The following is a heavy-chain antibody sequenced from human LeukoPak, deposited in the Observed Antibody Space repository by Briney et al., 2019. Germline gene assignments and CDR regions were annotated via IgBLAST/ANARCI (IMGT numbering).Heavy chain of an antibody. J-gene: IGHJ6*02. Sequence: TSETLSLTFAVSGGSISSSNWWSWVRQPPGKGLEWIGEIYHSGSTNYNPSLKSRVTISVDKSKNQFSLKLSSVTDADTAVYYCARSRNSSGWYQYYYYGMDVWGQGTTVTVSS. CDR1: GGSISSSNW. CDR3: ARSRNSSGWYQYYYYGMDV. V-gene: IGHV4-4*02. D-gene: IGHD6-19*01. CDR2: IYHSGST.